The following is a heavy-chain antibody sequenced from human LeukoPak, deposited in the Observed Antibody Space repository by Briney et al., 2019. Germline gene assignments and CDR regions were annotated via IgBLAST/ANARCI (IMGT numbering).Heavy chain of an antibody. V-gene: IGHV3-23*01. CDR1: GFTFSSFA. Sequence: PGGSLRLSCAASGFTFSSFAMSWVRPAPGKGLECVSAVSGSGGSTYYADSVKGRFTISRDNSKNTLYLQMNSLRAEDTAVYYCAKDITGHNRGWYDYWGQGNLVTVSS. CDR2: VSGSGGST. J-gene: IGHJ4*02. D-gene: IGHD6-19*01. CDR3: AKDITGHNRGWYDY.